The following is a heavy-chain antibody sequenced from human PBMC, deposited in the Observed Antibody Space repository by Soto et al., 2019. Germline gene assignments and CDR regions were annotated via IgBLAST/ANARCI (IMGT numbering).Heavy chain of an antibody. CDR1: GYTFTGYY. V-gene: IGHV1-2*04. Sequence: ASVKVSCKASGYTFTGYYMHWVRQAPGQGLEWMGWINPNSGGTNYAQKFQGWVTMTRDTSISTAYMGLSRLRSDDTAVYYCARGKQLVLPSHYGMDVWGQGTTVTVSS. CDR3: ARGKQLVLPSHYGMDV. D-gene: IGHD6-13*01. CDR2: INPNSGGT. J-gene: IGHJ6*02.